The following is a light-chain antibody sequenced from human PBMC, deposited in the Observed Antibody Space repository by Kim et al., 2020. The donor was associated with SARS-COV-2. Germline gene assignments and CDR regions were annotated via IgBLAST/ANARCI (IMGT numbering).Light chain of an antibody. J-gene: IGKJ4*01. CDR2: GAS. CDR3: QQYGSSPLT. V-gene: IGKV3-20*01. CDR1: QSVSRGY. Sequence: SPGDRATLSCRASQSVSRGYFSWYQQKPGQAPRLLIYGASSRAAGIPDRFSGSGSGTDFTLTISRLEPEDLAVYYCQQYGSSPLTFGGGTKVDIK.